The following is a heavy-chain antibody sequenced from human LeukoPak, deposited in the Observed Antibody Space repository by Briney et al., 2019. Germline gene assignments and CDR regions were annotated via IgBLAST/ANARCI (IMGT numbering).Heavy chain of an antibody. CDR2: INAGNGNT. CDR1: GYTFTSYA. J-gene: IGHJ5*02. V-gene: IGHV1-3*01. CDR3: ARDQEYQLLSINGFAP. D-gene: IGHD2-2*01. Sequence: PGASVTVSCKASGYTFTSYAMHWVRQAPGQRLEWMGWINAGNGNTKYSQKFRGRVTITRDTSASTAYMELSSLRSEDTAVYYCARDQEYQLLSINGFAPWAQGPLVTVSS.